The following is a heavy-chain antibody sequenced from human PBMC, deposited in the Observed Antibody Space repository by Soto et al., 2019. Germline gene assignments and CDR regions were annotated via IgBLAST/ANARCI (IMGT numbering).Heavy chain of an antibody. V-gene: IGHV1-18*01. CDR2: ISAHNGNT. CDR1: GYTFTSYG. J-gene: IGHJ4*02. D-gene: IGHD1-1*01. CDR3: ARGRYGDY. Sequence: QVHLVQSGAEVKKPGASVKVSCKASGYTFTSYGITWVRQAPGQGLEWMGWISAHNGNTDYAQKRQGRVIVTRDTSTSTAYMELRSLRSDDTAVYYCARGRYGDYWGQGALVPVSS.